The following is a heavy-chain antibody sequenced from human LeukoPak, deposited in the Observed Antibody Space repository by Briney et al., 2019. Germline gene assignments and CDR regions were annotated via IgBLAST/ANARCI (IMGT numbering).Heavy chain of an antibody. V-gene: IGHV3-13*01. J-gene: IGHJ3*02. CDR1: GFTFSSYD. CDR2: IGTAGDT. Sequence: GSLRLSCAASGFTFSSYDMHWVRQAPGKGLEWVSAIGTAGDTYYPGSVKGRFTISRENAKNSLYLQMNSLRAGDTAVYYCARQGWSDAFDIWGQGTMVTVSS. CDR3: ARQGWSDAFDI. D-gene: IGHD2-15*01.